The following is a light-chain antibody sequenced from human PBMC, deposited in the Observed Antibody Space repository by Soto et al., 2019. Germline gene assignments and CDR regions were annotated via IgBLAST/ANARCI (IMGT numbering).Light chain of an antibody. CDR3: QERSDWYA. J-gene: IGKJ2*01. CDR1: QSVSSY. V-gene: IGKV3-11*01. CDR2: DAS. Sequence: EIVLTQSPATLSLSPGERATLSCRASQSVSSYLAWYQQKPGQAPSLLVYDASNRATGIPVRFSGSGSGTDFTLTISSLEPEDCAVYYCQERSDWYAFGQGTKLELK.